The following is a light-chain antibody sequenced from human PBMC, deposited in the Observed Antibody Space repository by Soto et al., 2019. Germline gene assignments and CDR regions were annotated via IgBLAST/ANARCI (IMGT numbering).Light chain of an antibody. J-gene: IGKJ4*01. CDR2: DAS. Sequence: DIQMTQSPPTLSASVGDRVTITCRAGQSVGYWLAWYQQKPGKAPKLLVYDASRLQSGVPSRLSGSRSGTEFTLTVSSLQPDDFATYYCQQYQKFPLTFGGGTTVEIK. CDR1: QSVGYW. V-gene: IGKV1-5*01. CDR3: QQYQKFPLT.